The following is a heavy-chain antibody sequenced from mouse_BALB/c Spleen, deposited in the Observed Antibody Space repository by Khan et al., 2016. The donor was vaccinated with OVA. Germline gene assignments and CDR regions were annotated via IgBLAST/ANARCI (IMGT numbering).Heavy chain of an antibody. Sequence: QVQLQQSGGDLMKPGASVKISCKATGYTFSSYWIEWVKQRPGHGLEWIGQIFPGSVSTTYNEKFKGKATFTADTSSNTAYMQLSSLTSEDSAVYYCAIGCYEGFAYWGQGTLVTVSA. CDR3: AIGCYEGFAY. CDR1: GYTFSSYW. CDR2: IFPGSVST. D-gene: IGHD2-12*01. V-gene: IGHV1-9*01. J-gene: IGHJ3*01.